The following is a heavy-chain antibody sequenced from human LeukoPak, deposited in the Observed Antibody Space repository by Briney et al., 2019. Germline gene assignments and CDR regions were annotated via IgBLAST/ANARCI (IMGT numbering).Heavy chain of an antibody. Sequence: GGSLRLSCAASGFTVSDYYMSWVRQAPGKGLEWVSVIYTDSRTHYADSVKGRFTISRDNSNNTLHLQMSGLRGEDTAVYYCARCGSDYDGGAFDVWGQGTMVAVSS. V-gene: IGHV3-53*01. J-gene: IGHJ3*01. D-gene: IGHD1-26*01. CDR1: GFTVSDYY. CDR3: ARCGSDYDGGAFDV. CDR2: IYTDSRT.